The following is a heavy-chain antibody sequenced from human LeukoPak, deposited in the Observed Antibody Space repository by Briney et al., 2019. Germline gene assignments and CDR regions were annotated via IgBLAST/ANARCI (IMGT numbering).Heavy chain of an antibody. Sequence: PGGCLRLSCEASGFTFTSYAMHWVRQAPGKGLDWVSSNSASGSGTFYTDSMNGRFTISRDNAKKTFFLQMKNLRPGDTALYYCAKGRDTSGRQNFDFWGQGTLVTVSS. CDR1: GFTFTSYA. V-gene: IGHV3-23*01. CDR2: NSASGSGT. D-gene: IGHD6-19*01. J-gene: IGHJ4*02. CDR3: AKGRDTSGRQNFDF.